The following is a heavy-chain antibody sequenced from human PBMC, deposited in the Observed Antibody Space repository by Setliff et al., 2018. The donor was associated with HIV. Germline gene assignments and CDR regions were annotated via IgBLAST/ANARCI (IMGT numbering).Heavy chain of an antibody. CDR2: IVYTGST. V-gene: IGHV4-39*01. Sequence: SETLSLTCTVSGGSISSSSYYWGWIRQPPGKGLEWIGSIVYTGSTYYNPSLKSRITISVDRSKNLFSLKLISVTAADQGVYYCARVPVPGANWFDPWGLGTLVTVS. J-gene: IGHJ5*02. CDR3: ARVPVPGANWFDP. CDR1: GGSISSSSYY.